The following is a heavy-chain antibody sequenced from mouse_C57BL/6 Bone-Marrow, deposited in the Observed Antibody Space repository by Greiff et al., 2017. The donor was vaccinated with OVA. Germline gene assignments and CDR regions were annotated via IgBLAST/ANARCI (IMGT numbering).Heavy chain of an antibody. CDR1: GFSLTSYG. V-gene: IGHV2-4*01. CDR2: IWSGGST. D-gene: IGHD2-2*01. Sequence: VQLQQSGPGLVQPSQSLSITCTVSGFSLTSYGVHWVRQPPGKGLEWLGVIWSGGSTDNNAAFISRLSISKDNSKSQVFFNMNSLQADDTAIYYCAKNGYDVEDYFDYWGQGTTLTVSS. J-gene: IGHJ2*01. CDR3: AKNGYDVEDYFDY.